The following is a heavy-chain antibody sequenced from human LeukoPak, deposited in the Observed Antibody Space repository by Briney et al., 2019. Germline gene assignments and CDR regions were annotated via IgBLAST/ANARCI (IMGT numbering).Heavy chain of an antibody. J-gene: IGHJ4*02. CDR3: ARGPGPAGGSSGWYYFDY. Sequence: PGRSLRLSCAASGFTFSSYAMHWVRQAPGKGLEWVSVISYDGSNIYYADSVKGRFSISRDNSKNTLYLQMNSLITEDTAVYYCARGPGPAGGSSGWYYFDYWGQGTLVTVSS. D-gene: IGHD6-19*01. CDR2: ISYDGSNI. CDR1: GFTFSSYA. V-gene: IGHV3-30*04.